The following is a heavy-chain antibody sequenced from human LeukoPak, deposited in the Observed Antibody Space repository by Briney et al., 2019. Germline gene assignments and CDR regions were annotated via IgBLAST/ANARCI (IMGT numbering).Heavy chain of an antibody. Sequence: PGGSLRLSCAASGFTFSSYGMHWVRQARGKGLEWVAVISYDGSNKYYADSVKGRFTISRDNSKNTLYLQMNSLRAEDTAVYYCAKVGATGAYGFQHWGQGTLVTVSS. CDR3: AKVGATGAYGFQH. J-gene: IGHJ1*01. V-gene: IGHV3-30*18. CDR2: ISYDGSNK. D-gene: IGHD1-26*01. CDR1: GFTFSSYG.